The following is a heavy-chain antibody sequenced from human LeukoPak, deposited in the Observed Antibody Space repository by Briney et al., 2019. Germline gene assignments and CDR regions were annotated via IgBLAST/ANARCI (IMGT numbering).Heavy chain of an antibody. V-gene: IGHV3-23*01. D-gene: IGHD2-15*01. CDR1: GFTFSSYA. J-gene: IGHJ4*02. CDR2: ISGSGGST. CDR3: ARDPLGYCSGGSCYYFDY. Sequence: PGGSLRLSCAASGFTFSSYAMSWGRQAPGRGLEWGSAISGSGGSTYYADSVKGRFTISRDNSKTALYLQMNSLRAEDTAVCYCARDPLGYCSGGSCYYFDYWGQGTLVTVSS.